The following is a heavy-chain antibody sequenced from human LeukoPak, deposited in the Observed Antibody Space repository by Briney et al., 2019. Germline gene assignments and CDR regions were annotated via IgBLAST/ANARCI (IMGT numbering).Heavy chain of an antibody. V-gene: IGHV4-34*01. CDR1: GGSFSGYY. CDR2: INHSGST. CDR3: ARDPDY. Sequence: SETLSLTCAVYGGSFSGYYWSWIRQPPGKGLEWIGEINHSGSTNYNPSLKSRVTISVDTSKNQFSLKLSSVTAADTAVYYCARDPDYWGQGTLVTVSS. J-gene: IGHJ4*02.